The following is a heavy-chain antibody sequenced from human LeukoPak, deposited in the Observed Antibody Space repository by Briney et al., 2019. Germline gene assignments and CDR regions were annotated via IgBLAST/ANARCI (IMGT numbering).Heavy chain of an antibody. CDR1: GYSFTSYW. J-gene: IGHJ4*02. Sequence: GESLKISCKGSGYSFTSYWIGWVRQMPGKGLEWMGTIYPGDSDTRYSPSFQGQVTISADKSISTAYLQWSSLKASDTAMYYCARQRGSSGWYQELDYWGQGTLVTVSS. CDR3: ARQRGSSGWYQELDY. CDR2: IYPGDSDT. D-gene: IGHD6-19*01. V-gene: IGHV5-51*01.